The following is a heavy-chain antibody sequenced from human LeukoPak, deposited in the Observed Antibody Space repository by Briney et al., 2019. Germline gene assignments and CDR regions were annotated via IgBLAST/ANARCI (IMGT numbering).Heavy chain of an antibody. J-gene: IGHJ4*02. D-gene: IGHD2-21*02. CDR1: GFTFNSYA. CDR3: AKTTAGNSSDRYPGWPVDY. Sequence: GGSMRLSCAASGFTFNSYAMTWVRQAPGKGLEWVSQARGSGGITYYADSVKGRFTISRDNSKNTLYLQMNSLRAEDTAVYYCAKTTAGNSSDRYPGWPVDYWGQGTLVTVSS. V-gene: IGHV3-23*01. CDR2: ARGSGGIT.